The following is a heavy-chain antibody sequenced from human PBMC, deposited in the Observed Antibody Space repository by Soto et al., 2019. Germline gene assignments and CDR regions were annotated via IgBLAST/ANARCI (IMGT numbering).Heavy chain of an antibody. CDR2: IYSSGST. J-gene: IGHJ4*02. CDR3: AKGSRADCYSDSDY. CDR1: GFTVSSND. D-gene: IGHD2-21*02. V-gene: IGHV3-53*01. Sequence: GGSLRLSCAASGFTVSSNDMSWVRQAPGKGLEWVSLIYSSGSTHYADSVKGRFTISRDNSKNTVHLQMNTLRAEDTALYYCAKGSRADCYSDSDYWGQGTLVTVSS.